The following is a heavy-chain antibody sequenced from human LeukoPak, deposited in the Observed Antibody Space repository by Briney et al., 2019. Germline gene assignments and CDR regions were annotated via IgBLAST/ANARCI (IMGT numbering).Heavy chain of an antibody. V-gene: IGHV6-1*01. CDR1: GDSFSSDSTG. Sequence: QTLSLTCAISGDSFSSDSTGWNWIRQSPSRGLEWLGRTYYRSKWCNDYAVSVKSRITINPDTSKNQFSLQLNSVTPEDTAVYYCARGGGRFDYWGQGTLVTVSS. CDR3: ARGGGRFDY. D-gene: IGHD2-15*01. CDR2: TYYRSKWCN. J-gene: IGHJ4*02.